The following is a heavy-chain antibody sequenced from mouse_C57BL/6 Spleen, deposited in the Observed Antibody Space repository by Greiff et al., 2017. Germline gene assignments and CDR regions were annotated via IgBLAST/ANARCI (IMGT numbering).Heavy chain of an antibody. J-gene: IGHJ2*01. Sequence: EVQLMESGGGLVKPGGSLKLSCAASGFTFSSYAMSWVRQTPEKRLEWVATISDGGSYTYYPDNVKGRFTISRDNAKNNLYLQMSHLKSEDTAMYYCARDIRDDWGQGTTRTVSS. CDR3: ARDIRDD. V-gene: IGHV5-4*01. CDR1: GFTFSSYA. D-gene: IGHD1-3*01. CDR2: ISDGGSYT.